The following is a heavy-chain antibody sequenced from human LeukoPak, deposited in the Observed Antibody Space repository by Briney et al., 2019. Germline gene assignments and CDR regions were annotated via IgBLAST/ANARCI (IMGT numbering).Heavy chain of an antibody. Sequence: SETLSLTCTVSGGSISSYYWSWIRQPAGKGLEWIGRIYTSGSTNYNPSLKSRVTMSVDTSKNQFSLKLSSVTAADTAVYYCARDLAYGSGSYYNLRWFDPWGQGTLVTVSS. J-gene: IGHJ5*02. V-gene: IGHV4-4*07. CDR1: GGSISSYY. D-gene: IGHD3-10*01. CDR3: ARDLAYGSGSYYNLRWFDP. CDR2: IYTSGST.